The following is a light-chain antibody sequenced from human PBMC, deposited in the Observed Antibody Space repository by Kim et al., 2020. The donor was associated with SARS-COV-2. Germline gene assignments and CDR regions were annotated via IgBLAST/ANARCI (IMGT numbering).Light chain of an antibody. CDR2: GVS. CDR1: QGVSSSF. CDR3: PQYGSSPDS. V-gene: IGKV3-20*01. J-gene: IGKJ2*03. Sequence: FTRREQGNHPWRASQGVSSSFLAGYPENPGQAPRLVICGVSSRDSGIPDVLRRSGSGTDFTLTIRTLEPGDFAVYYCPQYGSSPDSFGQGTKLEI.